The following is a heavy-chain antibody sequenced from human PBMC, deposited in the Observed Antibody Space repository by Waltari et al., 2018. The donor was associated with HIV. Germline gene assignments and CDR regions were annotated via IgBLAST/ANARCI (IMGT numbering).Heavy chain of an antibody. CDR2: IKYNGTER. Sequence: EEQLVESGGGLVQPGESLRLSCLASGFTFTSNWMRWFRQAPGKGLECVASIKYNGTERKYADSVKGRFTISRDNAKTSLFLEMHNLRVEDTGIYSCATSSSADAHWGQGTLVTVSS. D-gene: IGHD2-2*01. J-gene: IGHJ4*02. CDR3: ATSSSADAH. V-gene: IGHV3-7*03. CDR1: GFTFTSNW.